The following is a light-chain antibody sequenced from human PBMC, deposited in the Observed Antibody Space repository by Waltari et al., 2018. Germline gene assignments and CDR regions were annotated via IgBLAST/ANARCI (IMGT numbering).Light chain of an antibody. CDR1: ESVSNF. CDR2: DAS. V-gene: IGKV3-11*01. CDR3: QQRGNRPPVT. Sequence: EIVLTQSPATLSLSPGERATLSCRASESVSNFLAWYQQRPGQAPRLLIYDASNRAPGIPARVSGSGSGTDFTLTISSLEPEDFAVYYCQQRGNRPPVTFGGGTKVEIK. J-gene: IGKJ4*01.